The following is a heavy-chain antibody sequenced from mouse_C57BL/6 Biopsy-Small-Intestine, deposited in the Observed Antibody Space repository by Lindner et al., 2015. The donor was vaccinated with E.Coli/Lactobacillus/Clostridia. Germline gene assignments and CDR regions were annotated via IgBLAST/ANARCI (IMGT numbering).Heavy chain of an antibody. D-gene: IGHD4-1*01. Sequence: VQLQESGPELVKPGASVRLPCKASGYTFTDYNMDWVKQSHVKSLEWIGDVNPNSGGTIYNQKFKGKATLTVDESSSTAYMELRSLTSEDTAVYYCARILTEGFAYWGQGTLVTVSA. CDR1: GYTFTDYN. CDR2: VNPNSGGT. J-gene: IGHJ3*01. V-gene: IGHV1-18*01. CDR3: ARILTEGFAY.